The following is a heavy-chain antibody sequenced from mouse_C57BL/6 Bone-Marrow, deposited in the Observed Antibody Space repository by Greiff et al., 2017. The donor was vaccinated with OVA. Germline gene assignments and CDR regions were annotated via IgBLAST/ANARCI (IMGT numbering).Heavy chain of an antibody. Sequence: VQLQESGAELAKPGASVKLSCKASGYTFTSYWMHWVKQRPGQGLEWIGYINPSSGYTKYNQKFKGKATLTADKSSSTAYMQLSSLTYEDSAVYYGARDYSTYWGQGTTLTVSS. CDR2: INPSSGYT. CDR1: GYTFTSYW. V-gene: IGHV1-7*01. D-gene: IGHD2-5*01. J-gene: IGHJ2*01. CDR3: ARDYSTY.